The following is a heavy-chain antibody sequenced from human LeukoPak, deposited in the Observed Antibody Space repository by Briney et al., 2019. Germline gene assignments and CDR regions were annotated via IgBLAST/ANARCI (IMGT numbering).Heavy chain of an antibody. J-gene: IGHJ4*02. D-gene: IGHD4-23*01. V-gene: IGHV3-7*01. CDR1: GLNFPISW. CDR3: ANLGYSD. CDR2: IKDDGSAK. Sequence: GGSLRLSCAASGLNFPISWMSWVRQAPGKGLEWVATIKDDGSAKYYVGSVKGRFTISRDNAKSSVHLQMNSLRVEDTAVYYCANLGYSDWGQGTLVTVSS.